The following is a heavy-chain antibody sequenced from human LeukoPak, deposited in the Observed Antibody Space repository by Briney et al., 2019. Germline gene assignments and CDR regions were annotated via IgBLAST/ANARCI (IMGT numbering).Heavy chain of an antibody. CDR1: GGSFSGYY. CDR2: INHSGST. J-gene: IGHJ5*02. CDR3: AREDGSSSWFDP. V-gene: IGHV4-34*01. Sequence: SETLSLTCAVYGGSFSGYYWSWIRQPPGKGLEWIGEINHSGSTNYNPSLKSRVTISVDTSKNQFSLKLSSVTAADTAVYYCAREDGSSSWFDPWGQGTLVTVSS. D-gene: IGHD6-13*01.